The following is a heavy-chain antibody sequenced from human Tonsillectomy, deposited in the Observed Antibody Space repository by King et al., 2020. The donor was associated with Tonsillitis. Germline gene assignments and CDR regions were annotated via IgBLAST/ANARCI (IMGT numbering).Heavy chain of an antibody. D-gene: IGHD3-3*01. CDR3: ACRFWNWNDD. CDR1: SYTFTNYY. CDR2: INPNTGDT. V-gene: IGHV1-2*02. J-gene: IGHJ5*01. Sequence: QLVQSGAEVKKPGASVQVSCKASSYTFTNYYIHWVRQAPGQGLEWMGYINPNTGDTEYAQKXQXRVTITREMSINTAYMELSSLRSDDPAVYYCACRFWNWNDDWGXXTLVTVSS.